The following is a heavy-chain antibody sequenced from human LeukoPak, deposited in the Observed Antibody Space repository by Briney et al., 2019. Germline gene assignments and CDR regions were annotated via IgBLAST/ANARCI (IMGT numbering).Heavy chain of an antibody. CDR3: AKRLVSNYYYGMDV. D-gene: IGHD6-6*01. V-gene: IGHV3-23*01. CDR2: ISGSGGST. J-gene: IGHJ6*02. CDR1: GFTFSSYA. Sequence: GGSLRLSCAASGFTFSSYAMSWVRQAPGKGLEWVSAISGSGGSTYYADSVKGRFTISRDNSKNTLYLQMNSLRAEDTAVYYCAKRLVSNYYYGMDVWGQGTTVTVSS.